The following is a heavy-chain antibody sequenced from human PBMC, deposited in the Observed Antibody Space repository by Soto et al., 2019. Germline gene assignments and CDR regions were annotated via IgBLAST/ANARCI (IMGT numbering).Heavy chain of an antibody. CDR2: ISSSSSTI. Sequence: EVPLVESGGGLVQPGGSLRLSCAASGFTFSSYSMNWVRQAPGKGLEWVSYISSSSSTIYYADSVKGRFTISRDNAKNSLYLQMNSLRAENTAVYYCARVDWFDPPYYFDYWGQGTLVTVSS. V-gene: IGHV3-48*01. D-gene: IGHD3-9*01. CDR1: GFTFSSYS. J-gene: IGHJ4*02. CDR3: ARVDWFDPPYYFDY.